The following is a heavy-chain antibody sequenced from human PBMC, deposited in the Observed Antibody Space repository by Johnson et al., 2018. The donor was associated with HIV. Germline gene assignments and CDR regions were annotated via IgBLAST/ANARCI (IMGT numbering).Heavy chain of an antibody. J-gene: IGHJ3*02. CDR1: GFTFSSYA. CDR3: ARDYYDLPWGYDAFDI. V-gene: IGHV3-30*04. Sequence: QVQLVESGGGVVQPGRSLRLSCAASGFTFSSYAMHWVRQAPGKGLEWVAAISYDGSEKYYLDSVKGRFTISRDNAKNSLYLQMDSLRAEDTAVYYCARDYYDLPWGYDAFDIWGQGTMVTVSS. CDR2: ISYDGSEK. D-gene: IGHD3-22*01.